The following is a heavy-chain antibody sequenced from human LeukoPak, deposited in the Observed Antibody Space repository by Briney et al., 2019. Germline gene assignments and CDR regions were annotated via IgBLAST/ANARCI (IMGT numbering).Heavy chain of an antibody. J-gene: IGHJ4*02. D-gene: IGHD2-15*01. V-gene: IGHV1-2*02. CDR2: INPNSGGT. CDR1: DYPFTEFG. CDR3: ARGRLGFCGGGSCSDFDY. Sequence: ASVKVSCKASDYPFTEFGVSWVRQAPGQGLEWMGWINPNSGGTNYAQKFQGRVTMTRDTSISTAYMELSRLRSDDTAVYYCARGRLGFCGGGSCSDFDYWGQGTLVSVSS.